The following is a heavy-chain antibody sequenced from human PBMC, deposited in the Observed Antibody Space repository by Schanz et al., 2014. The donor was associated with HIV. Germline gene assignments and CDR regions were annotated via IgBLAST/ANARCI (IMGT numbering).Heavy chain of an antibody. CDR1: GFTFSSYW. Sequence: EVQLMESGGGLVQPGRSLRLSCAASGFTFSSYWMSWVRQAPGKGLEWVANIKQDGSEKYYVDSVKGRFTISRDNAKNSLYLQMNSLRAEDTAVYYCATLPTYYGMDVWGQGTTVTVSS. CDR2: IKQDGSEK. D-gene: IGHD2-21*02. CDR3: ATLPTYYGMDV. V-gene: IGHV3-7*01. J-gene: IGHJ6*02.